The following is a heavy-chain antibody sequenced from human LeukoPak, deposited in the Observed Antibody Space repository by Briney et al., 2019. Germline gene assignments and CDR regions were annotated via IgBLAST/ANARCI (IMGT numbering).Heavy chain of an antibody. D-gene: IGHD3-9*01. CDR3: ARGVEGSDILTGYHDY. Sequence: GSLRLSCAASGFTFSSYAMSWVRQAPGKGLEWVSAISGSGGSTYYADSVKGRFTISRDNSKNTLYLQMNSLRAEDTAVYYCARGVEGSDILTGYHDYWGQGTLVTVSS. CDR2: ISGSGGST. J-gene: IGHJ4*02. CDR1: GFTFSSYA. V-gene: IGHV3-23*01.